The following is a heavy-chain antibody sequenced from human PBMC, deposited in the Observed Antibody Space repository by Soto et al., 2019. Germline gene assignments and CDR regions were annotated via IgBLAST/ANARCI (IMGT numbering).Heavy chain of an antibody. CDR1: GFIFTTSD. J-gene: IGHJ4*02. CDR2: ITITGDTT. D-gene: IGHD2-21*02. V-gene: IGHV3-23*04. Sequence: EVQLVESEGGLVQPGGSLRLSCEASGFIFTTSDMSWVRQAPGKGLEWISSITITGDTTHYADSVKGRFTISRDNSRNPVYLQMKSLRVGDTAVYYCAKGGGGDHGYWGQGTLVAVSS. CDR3: AKGGGGDHGY.